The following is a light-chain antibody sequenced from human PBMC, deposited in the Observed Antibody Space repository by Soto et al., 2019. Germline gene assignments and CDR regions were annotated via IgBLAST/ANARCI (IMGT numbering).Light chain of an antibody. Sequence: EIVLTQSPATLSLSPGERATLSCRASQSVSNSLAWYRQTPGQAPRLLIYDVASRATGIPARFSGSGSGTHFTLTISSLEPEDFAVYYCQQRSDWPLITFGQGTRLEIK. CDR2: DVA. CDR3: QQRSDWPLIT. CDR1: QSVSNS. V-gene: IGKV3-11*01. J-gene: IGKJ5*01.